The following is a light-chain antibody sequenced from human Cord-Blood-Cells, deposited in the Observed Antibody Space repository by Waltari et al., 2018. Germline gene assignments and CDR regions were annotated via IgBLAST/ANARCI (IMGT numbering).Light chain of an antibody. CDR1: SSDVGGYNY. CDR3: SSYTSSSTWV. CDR2: DVS. J-gene: IGLJ3*02. Sequence: QSALTRPASVSGSPGQSITISCTGTSSDVGGYNYVSWYQQPPGKAPNLMIYDVSKRPSGLSNRFSGSKSGNTASLTISGLQAEDEADYYCSSYTSSSTWVFGGGTKLTVL. V-gene: IGLV2-14*01.